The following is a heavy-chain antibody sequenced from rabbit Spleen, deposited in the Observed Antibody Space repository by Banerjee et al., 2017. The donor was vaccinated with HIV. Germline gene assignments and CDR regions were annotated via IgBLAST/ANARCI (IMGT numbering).Heavy chain of an antibody. J-gene: IGHJ2*01. V-gene: IGHV1S40*01. CDR3: ARNYVNAFDP. Sequence: QSLEESGGDLVKPGASLTLTCTASGFDFSSSDYMCWVRQAPGKGLEWISCIDGGSSGFTYSATWAKGRFTCSKTSSTTVTLQMTSLTVADTATYFCARNYVNAFDPWGPGTLVTVS. CDR2: IDGGSSGFT. CDR1: GFDFSSSDY. D-gene: IGHD1-1*01.